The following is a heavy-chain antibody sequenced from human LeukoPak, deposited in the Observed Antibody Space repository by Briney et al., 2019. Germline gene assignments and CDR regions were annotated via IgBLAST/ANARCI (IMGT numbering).Heavy chain of an antibody. Sequence: PSETLSLTCTVSGGSISSSCYYWGWIRQPPGKGLEWIGSIYYSGNTYYNPSLKSRVTISVDTSKNQFSLKLSSVTAADTAVYYCARHVGGSCSGCFYYWGQGTLVTVSS. CDR2: IYYSGNT. J-gene: IGHJ4*02. D-gene: IGHD2-15*01. V-gene: IGHV4-39*01. CDR3: ARHVGGSCSGCFYY. CDR1: GGSISSSCYY.